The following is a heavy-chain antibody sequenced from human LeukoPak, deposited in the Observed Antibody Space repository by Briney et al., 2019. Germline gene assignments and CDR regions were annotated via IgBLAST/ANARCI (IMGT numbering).Heavy chain of an antibody. J-gene: IGHJ4*02. V-gene: IGHV3-33*06. CDR1: GFTFSSYG. Sequence: PGGSLRLSCAASGFTFSSYGMHWVRQAPGKGLEWGAVIWYDGSNKYYADSVKGRFTISRDNSKNTLYLQMNSLRAEDTAAYYCAKENLWFGELSGLFDYWGQGTLVTVSS. D-gene: IGHD3-10*01. CDR3: AKENLWFGELSGLFDY. CDR2: IWYDGSNK.